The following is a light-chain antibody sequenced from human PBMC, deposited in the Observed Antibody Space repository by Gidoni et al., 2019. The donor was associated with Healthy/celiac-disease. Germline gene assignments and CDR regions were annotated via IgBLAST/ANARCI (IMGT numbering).Light chain of an antibody. CDR1: KLGDKY. Sequence: SYELTQPPSVPVSPGQTASITCSGDKLGDKYACWYHQKPGQSPVLVIYQDSKRPSGIPERFSGSNSGNTATLTISGTQAMDEADYYCQAWDSSTGGVFGGGTKLTVL. J-gene: IGLJ2*01. V-gene: IGLV3-1*01. CDR3: QAWDSSTGGV. CDR2: QDS.